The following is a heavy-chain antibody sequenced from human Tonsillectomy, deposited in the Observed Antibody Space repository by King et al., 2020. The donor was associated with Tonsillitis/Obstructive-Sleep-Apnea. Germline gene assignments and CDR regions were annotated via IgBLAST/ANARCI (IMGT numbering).Heavy chain of an antibody. Sequence: VQLVESGGGLVKPGRSLRLSCTASGFTFGKYVMSWFRQAPGKGLEWVAFIRSKAYGGTTEYAASVKGRFTISRDDSKSIAYLQMNSLKTEDTAVYYCTRELDELEPSFGYWGQGTLVTVSS. D-gene: IGHD1-1*01. V-gene: IGHV3-49*05. CDR1: GFTFGKYV. J-gene: IGHJ4*02. CDR3: TRELDELEPSFGY. CDR2: IRSKAYGGTT.